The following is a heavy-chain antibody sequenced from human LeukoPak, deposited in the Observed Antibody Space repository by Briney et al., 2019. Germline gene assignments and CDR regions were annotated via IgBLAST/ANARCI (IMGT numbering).Heavy chain of an antibody. D-gene: IGHD6-19*01. V-gene: IGHV4-61*01. J-gene: IGHJ4*02. CDR3: ARDSIAVAGIDY. CDR1: GGSVSSGRYY. CDR2: IYYSGST. Sequence: SEPLSLTCTVPGGSVSSGRYYWSWIRQPPGKGLEWIGYIYYSGSTNYNPSLKSRVTISLDTSKNQFSLKLSSVTAADAAVYYCARDSIAVAGIDYWGQGALVTVSS.